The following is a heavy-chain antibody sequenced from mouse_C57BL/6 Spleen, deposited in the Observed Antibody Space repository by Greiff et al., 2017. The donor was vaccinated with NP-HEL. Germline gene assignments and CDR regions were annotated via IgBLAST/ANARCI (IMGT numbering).Heavy chain of an antibody. CDR1: GFTFSDYG. Sequence: EVHLVESGGGLVKPGGSLKLSCAASGFTFSDYGMHWVRQAPEKGLEWVAYISSGSSTIYYADTVKGRFTISRDNAKNTLFLQMTSLRSEDTAMYYCARDDGYRSYWYFDVWGTGTTVTVSS. CDR2: ISSGSSTI. CDR3: ARDDGYRSYWYFDV. V-gene: IGHV5-17*01. J-gene: IGHJ1*03. D-gene: IGHD2-3*01.